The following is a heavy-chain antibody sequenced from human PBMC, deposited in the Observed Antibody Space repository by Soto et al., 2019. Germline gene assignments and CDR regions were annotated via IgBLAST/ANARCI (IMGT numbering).Heavy chain of an antibody. Sequence: EVQLVESGGGLVKPGGSLRLSCAASGFTFSSYSMNWVRQAPGKGLEWVSSISSSSSYIYYADSVKGRFTISRDNAKNSLYLQMKSQRAEDTAVYYCARDIGGYCSGGSCQPGYFDHWGQGTLVTVSS. J-gene: IGHJ4*02. V-gene: IGHV3-21*01. CDR3: ARDIGGYCSGGSCQPGYFDH. CDR1: GFTFSSYS. D-gene: IGHD2-15*01. CDR2: ISSSSSYI.